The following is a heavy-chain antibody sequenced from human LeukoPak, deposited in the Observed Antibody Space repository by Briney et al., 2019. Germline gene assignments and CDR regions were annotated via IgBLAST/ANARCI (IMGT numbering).Heavy chain of an antibody. CDR2: ISQEGSNK. CDR1: GLSFGSDG. V-gene: IGHV3-30*03. CDR3: ARTREQWQVLDY. D-gene: IGHD6-19*01. Sequence: GGSLRLSCAASGLSFGSDGMHWVRQAPGKWLEWVAVISQEGSNKYYADSGRGRFTISRDNSKNMVYLQMNSLRADDTAVYYCARTREQWQVLDYWGQGTLVTVSS. J-gene: IGHJ4*02.